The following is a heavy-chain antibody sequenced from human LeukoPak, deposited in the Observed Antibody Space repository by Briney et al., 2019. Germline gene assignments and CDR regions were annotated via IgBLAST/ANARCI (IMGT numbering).Heavy chain of an antibody. Sequence: PGRSLRLSCAASGFTFSSYNIHWVRQAPGKGLVWVSRINPAGNYVNYADSVKGRFTISRDNAKNTVYLQMNSLRAEDTALFYCVRDWDHFDFDSWGQGTLVTVSS. CDR3: VRDWDHFDFDS. V-gene: IGHV3-74*01. CDR2: INPAGNYV. J-gene: IGHJ5*01. D-gene: IGHD1-26*01. CDR1: GFTFSSYN.